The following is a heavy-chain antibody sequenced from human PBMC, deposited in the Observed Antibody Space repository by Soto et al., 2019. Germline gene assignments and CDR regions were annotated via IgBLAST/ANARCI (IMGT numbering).Heavy chain of an antibody. Sequence: ASVKVSCKASGYTFINYGISWVRQAPGQGLEWLGWINTYSDRTNYAQEFQGRVSMTAEKSTSTVYMELRSLRSGDTALYYCARDYTGRGYFDHWGQGSLVTVNS. J-gene: IGHJ4*02. CDR1: GYTFINYG. CDR3: ARDYTGRGYFDH. D-gene: IGHD2-8*02. V-gene: IGHV1-18*04. CDR2: INTYSDRT.